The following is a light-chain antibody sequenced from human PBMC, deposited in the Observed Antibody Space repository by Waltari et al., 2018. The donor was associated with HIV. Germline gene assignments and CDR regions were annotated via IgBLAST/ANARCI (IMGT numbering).Light chain of an antibody. Sequence: IVMTQSPLPLLVTPGEPASISCKPTHSLLPSNGYNYLGWYLQKPWQSSQLLIYLGSNRTAGVPDRFSGSGSGTDYTLKISSVESEDVVIYYWMQALQTPRTFGQGTKLEI. V-gene: IGKV2-28*01. J-gene: IGKJ2*01. CDR3: MQALQTPRT. CDR1: HSLLPSNGYNY. CDR2: LGS.